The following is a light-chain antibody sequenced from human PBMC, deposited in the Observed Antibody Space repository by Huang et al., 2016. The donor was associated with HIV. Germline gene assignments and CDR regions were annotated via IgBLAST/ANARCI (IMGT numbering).Light chain of an antibody. Sequence: DIQMTQTPSSVSASVGDRVIVTCRASHNIDTCLAWYQQKPGKAPKLLIVGISTLQSGAPSRFSGSGSGTDFTLTSSSLQPEDFATYYCQQAKSFSLTFGGGTKVEIK. CDR1: HNIDTC. V-gene: IGKV1-12*01. J-gene: IGKJ4*01. CDR2: GIS. CDR3: QQAKSFSLT.